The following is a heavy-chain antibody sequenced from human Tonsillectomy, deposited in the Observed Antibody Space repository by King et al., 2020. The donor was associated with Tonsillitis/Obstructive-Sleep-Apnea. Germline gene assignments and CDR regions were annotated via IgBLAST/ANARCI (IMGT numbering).Heavy chain of an antibody. V-gene: IGHV1-18*01. CDR3: ARDSKSHYYVSSGYYPFNY. CDR2: ISAYNGHT. D-gene: IGHD3-22*01. Sequence: VQLVESGAEVKKSGASVKVSCKASGYTFPNYGISWVRQAPGQGLEWMGWISAYNGHTNYAQKLQGRLTMTTDTSTRTAYLELRSLRSDDTAVYYCARDSKSHYYVSSGYYPFNYWGQGTLVTVSS. CDR1: GYTFPNYG. J-gene: IGHJ4*02.